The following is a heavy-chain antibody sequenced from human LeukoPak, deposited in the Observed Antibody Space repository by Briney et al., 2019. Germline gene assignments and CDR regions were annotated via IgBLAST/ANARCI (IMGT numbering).Heavy chain of an antibody. J-gene: IGHJ5*02. CDR2: IYYCGST. V-gene: IGHV4-59*01. CDR3: AREKYYYGSGSYGLSWFDP. Sequence: SETLSLTCTVSGGSISSYYWSWIRQPPGKGLEWIGYIYYCGSTNYNPSLKSRVTISVDTSKNQFSLKPSSVTAADTAVYYCAREKYYYGSGSYGLSWFDPWGQGTLVTVSS. D-gene: IGHD3-10*01. CDR1: GGSISSYY.